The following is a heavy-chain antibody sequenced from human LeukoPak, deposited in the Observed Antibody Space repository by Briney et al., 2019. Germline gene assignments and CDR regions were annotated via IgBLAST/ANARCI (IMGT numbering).Heavy chain of an antibody. CDR2: ISWNSGSI. V-gene: IGHV3-9*03. Sequence: GRSLRLSCAASGFTFDDYAMHWVRQAPGKGLEWASGISWNSGSIGYADSVRGRFTISRDNAKNSLYLQMNSLRAEDMALYYFAKDVSDGYNSYYFDYWGQGTLVTVSS. CDR1: GFTFDDYA. CDR3: AKDVSDGYNSYYFDY. D-gene: IGHD5-24*01. J-gene: IGHJ4*02.